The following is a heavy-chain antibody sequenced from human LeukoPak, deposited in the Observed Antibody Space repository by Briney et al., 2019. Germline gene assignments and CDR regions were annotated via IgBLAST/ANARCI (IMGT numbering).Heavy chain of an antibody. CDR2: IYYSGST. V-gene: IGHV4-39*01. J-gene: IGHJ4*02. Sequence: SETLSLTCTVSGGSISSSSYYWGWIRQPPGKGLEWIGSIYYSGSTYYNPSLKSRVTISVDTSKNQFSLKLSSVTAADTAVYYCARHCSSTSCYTPDDHWGQGTLVTVSS. CDR1: GGSISSSSYY. CDR3: ARHCSSTSCYTPDDH. D-gene: IGHD2-2*02.